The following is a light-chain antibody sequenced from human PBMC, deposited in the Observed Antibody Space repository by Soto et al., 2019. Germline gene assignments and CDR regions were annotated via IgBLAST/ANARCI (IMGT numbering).Light chain of an antibody. J-gene: IGKJ3*01. CDR3: QTYNSAPGA. Sequence: DIPMTQSPSSLSASVGDRVTITCRASQGISNYLAWYQQKPGKVPKLLIYAASTLQSGVPSRFSGSGSGTDFTLTISSLHPEDVATYYCQTYNSAPGAFGPGTKVDIK. V-gene: IGKV1-27*01. CDR1: QGISNY. CDR2: AAS.